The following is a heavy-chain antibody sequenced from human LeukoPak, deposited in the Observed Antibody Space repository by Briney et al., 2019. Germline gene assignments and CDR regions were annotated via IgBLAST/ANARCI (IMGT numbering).Heavy chain of an antibody. CDR1: GGSISSYY. CDR2: IYYSGST. J-gene: IGHJ4*02. D-gene: IGHD3-10*01. Sequence: SETLSLTCTVSGGSISSYYWSWIRQPPGKGLEWIGYIYYSGSTNYNPSLKSRVTISVDTSKNQFSLKLSSVTAADTAVYYCARGPPPLWFGELSGYFDYWGQGTLVTVSS. V-gene: IGHV4-59*01. CDR3: ARGPPPLWFGELSGYFDY.